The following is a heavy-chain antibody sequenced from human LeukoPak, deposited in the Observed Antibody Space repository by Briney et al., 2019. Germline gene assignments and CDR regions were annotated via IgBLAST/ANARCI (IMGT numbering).Heavy chain of an antibody. D-gene: IGHD4-17*01. J-gene: IGHJ4*02. CDR2: ISYDGSNK. CDR1: GFTFSSYG. CDR3: AKDHLYGAFDY. Sequence: GGSLRLSCAAAGFTFSSYGVHWVRQVSGKGLESVAVISYDGSNKYYADSVKGRFTISRDNSKNTLYLQMNSLRAEDTAVYYCAKDHLYGAFDYWGQGTLVTVSS. V-gene: IGHV3-30*18.